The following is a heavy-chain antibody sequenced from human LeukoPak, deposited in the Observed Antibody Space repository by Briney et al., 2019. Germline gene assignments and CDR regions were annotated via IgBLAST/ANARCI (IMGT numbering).Heavy chain of an antibody. CDR1: GGSINTVGDY. D-gene: IGHD2-2*01. Sequence: SETLSLTCTVSGGSINTVGDYWSWIRQHPGKGLEWIGYIYSSGSTYYNPSLESRLTISLDTSKNQFSLKLRSVTAADTAAYYCARGGGAIVVVPAAPPNVWGQGTTVTVSS. CDR3: ARGGGAIVVVPAAPPNV. V-gene: IGHV4-31*03. CDR2: IYSSGST. J-gene: IGHJ6*02.